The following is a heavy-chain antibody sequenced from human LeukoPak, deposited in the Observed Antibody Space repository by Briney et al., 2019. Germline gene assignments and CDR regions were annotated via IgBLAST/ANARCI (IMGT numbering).Heavy chain of an antibody. D-gene: IGHD1-14*01. V-gene: IGHV3-9*01. J-gene: IGHJ4*02. CDR2: ISWNGGTI. CDR1: GFTFDDYA. Sequence: GGSLRLSCAASGFTFDDYAMHWVRQAPGKGLEWVSGISWNGGTIAYADSVKGRFTISRDNAKNSLYLQMNSLRAGDTALYYCAKDIATGNRLYYFDYWGQGTLVTVSS. CDR3: AKDIATGNRLYYFDY.